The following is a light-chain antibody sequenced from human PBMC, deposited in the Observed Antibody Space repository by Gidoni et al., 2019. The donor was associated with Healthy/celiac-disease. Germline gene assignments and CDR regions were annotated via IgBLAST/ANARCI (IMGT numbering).Light chain of an antibody. Sequence: QSALTQPASVSGSPGQSITISCTGTSSDVGGYNYVSWYQQHPGKAPKLMIYDVSIRPSGVSNRFSAPKSGNTTTPDYYCSSDTSSSTHWVFGGGTKLTVL. CDR1: SSDVGGYNY. CDR3: SSDTSSSTHWV. CDR2: DVS. J-gene: IGLJ3*02. V-gene: IGLV2-14*03.